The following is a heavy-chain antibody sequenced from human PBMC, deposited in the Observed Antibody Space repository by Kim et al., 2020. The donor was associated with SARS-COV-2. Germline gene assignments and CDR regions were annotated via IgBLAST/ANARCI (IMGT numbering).Heavy chain of an antibody. CDR2: ISAYNGNT. CDR3: ARVLGTWIQLGWAFDI. D-gene: IGHD5-18*01. J-gene: IGHJ3*02. CDR1: GYTFTSYG. Sequence: ASVKVSCKASGYTFTSYGISWVRQAPGQGLEWMGWISAYNGNTNYAQKLQGRVTMTTDTSTSTAYMELRSLRSDDTAVYYCARVLGTWIQLGWAFDIWGQGTMVTVSS. V-gene: IGHV1-18*01.